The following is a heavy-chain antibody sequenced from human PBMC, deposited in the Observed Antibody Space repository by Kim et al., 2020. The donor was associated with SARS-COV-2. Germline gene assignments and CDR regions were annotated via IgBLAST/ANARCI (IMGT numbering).Heavy chain of an antibody. D-gene: IGHD6-19*01. CDR3: ARDDRGGYNGYFYYTGLDV. CDR1: GGSISNYY. CDR2: IHHSGKT. V-gene: IGHV4-59*01. Sequence: SETLSLTCTVSGGSISNYYWTWIRQSPGKALEWMGYIHHSGKTNYNPSLNSRVTMSVDTSKNQFSLNLSPVTAADTALYFCARDDRGGYNGYFYYTGLDVWHPRTTVTVS. J-gene: IGHJ6*02.